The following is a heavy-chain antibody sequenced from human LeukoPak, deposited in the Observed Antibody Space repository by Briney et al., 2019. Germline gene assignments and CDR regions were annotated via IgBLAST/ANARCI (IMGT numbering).Heavy chain of an antibody. Sequence: PSETLSLTCAVSGGSISSSNWWTWVRQPPGKGPEWIGEIYHSGSTNYNPSLKSRVTISVDTSKNQFSLKLSSVTAADTAVYYCARGGRYGDFLAFDYWGQGTLVTVSS. CDR2: IYHSGST. V-gene: IGHV4-4*02. J-gene: IGHJ4*02. D-gene: IGHD4-17*01. CDR1: GGSISSSNW. CDR3: ARGGRYGDFLAFDY.